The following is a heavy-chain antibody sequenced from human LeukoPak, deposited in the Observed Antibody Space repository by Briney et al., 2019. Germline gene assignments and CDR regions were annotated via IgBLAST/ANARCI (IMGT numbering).Heavy chain of an antibody. Sequence: GESLKISCKGSGYTFTSYWIAWVRQMPGKGLEWVGIIYPGDSETRYSPSFQGQVTISADKSISTAYLQWSSLTASDTAMYYCARQRGVVPDHYWGQGTLVTVSS. J-gene: IGHJ4*02. CDR2: IYPGDSET. CDR1: GYTFTSYW. V-gene: IGHV5-51*01. D-gene: IGHD2-15*01. CDR3: ARQRGVVPDHY.